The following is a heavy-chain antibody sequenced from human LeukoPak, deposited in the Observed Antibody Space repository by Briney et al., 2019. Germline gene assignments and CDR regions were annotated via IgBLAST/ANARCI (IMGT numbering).Heavy chain of an antibody. CDR3: ARDLLGDTVTTRRCDY. CDR1: GFTFSTYW. J-gene: IGHJ4*02. Sequence: GGSLRLSCAASGFTFSTYWMSWVRQAPGKGLEWVSSISSSSSYIYYADSVKGRFTISRDNAKNSLYLQMNSLRAEDTAVYYCARDLLGDTVTTRRCDYWGQGTLVTVSS. D-gene: IGHD4-17*01. V-gene: IGHV3-21*01. CDR2: ISSSSSYI.